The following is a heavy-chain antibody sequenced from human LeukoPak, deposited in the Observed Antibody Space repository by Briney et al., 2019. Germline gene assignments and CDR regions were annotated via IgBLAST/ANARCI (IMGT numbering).Heavy chain of an antibody. V-gene: IGHV3-73*01. CDR3: TSPQADSGATYFRH. Sequence: GGSLRLSCAASGFTFSGSTIHWVRQASGKGLEWIGRIRSKANSYATAYAASVKGRFTISRDDAKNAAYLQMDSLKTEDTAVYYCTSPQADSGATYFRHWGQGTLVTVSS. CDR1: GFTFSGST. CDR2: IRSKANSYAT. D-gene: IGHD6-19*01. J-gene: IGHJ1*01.